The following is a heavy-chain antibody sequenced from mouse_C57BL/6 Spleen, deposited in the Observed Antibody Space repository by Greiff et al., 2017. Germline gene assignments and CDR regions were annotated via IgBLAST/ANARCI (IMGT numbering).Heavy chain of an antibody. CDR2: ISDGGSYT. V-gene: IGHV5-4*01. CDR3: AREYCRYFDY. J-gene: IGHJ2*01. CDR1: GFTFSSYA. Sequence: DVKLVESGGGLVKPGGSLKLSCAASGFTFSSYAMSWVRQTPEKRLEWVATISDGGSYTYYPDNVKGRFTISRDNAKNNLYLQMSHLKSEDTAMYYCAREYCRYFDYWGQGTTLTVSS.